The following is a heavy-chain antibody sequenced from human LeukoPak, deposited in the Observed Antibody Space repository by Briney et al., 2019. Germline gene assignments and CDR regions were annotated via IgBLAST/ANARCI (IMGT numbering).Heavy chain of an antibody. Sequence: SETLSLTCAVYGGSFSGYYWSWIRQPPGKGLEWIGEINHSGSTNYNPSLKSRVTISVDTSKNQFSLKLSSVTAADTAVYYCARERRGYCSSTSCYSPGGWFDPWGQGTLVTGSS. D-gene: IGHD2-2*02. CDR2: INHSGST. J-gene: IGHJ5*02. CDR3: ARERRGYCSSTSCYSPGGWFDP. V-gene: IGHV4-34*01. CDR1: GGSFSGYY.